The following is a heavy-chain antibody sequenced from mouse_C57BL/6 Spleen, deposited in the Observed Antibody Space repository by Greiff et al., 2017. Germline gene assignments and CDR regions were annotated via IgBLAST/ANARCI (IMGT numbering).Heavy chain of an antibody. V-gene: IGHV1-39*01. D-gene: IGHD2-5*01. J-gene: IGHJ2*01. CDR1: GYSFTDYN. CDR2: INPNYGTT. Sequence: EVQGVESGPELVKPGASVKISCKASGYSFTDYNMNWVKQSNGKSLEWIGVINPNYGTTSYNQKFKGKATLTVDQSSSTAYMQLNSLTSEDSAVYYCARFYSNFYYFDYWGQGTTLTVSS. CDR3: ARFYSNFYYFDY.